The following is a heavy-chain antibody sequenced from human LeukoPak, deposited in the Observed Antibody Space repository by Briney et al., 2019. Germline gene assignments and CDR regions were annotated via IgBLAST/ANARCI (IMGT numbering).Heavy chain of an antibody. V-gene: IGHV1-46*01. CDR3: AREGLRAATTDY. CDR2: INPSGGST. D-gene: IGHD2-15*01. J-gene: IGHJ4*02. Sequence: ASVKVSCKASGYIFISYYIHWVRQAPGQGLEWMGIINPSGGSTSYAQKFQGRVTMTRDTSTSTVYMELSSLRSEDTAVYYCAREGLRAATTDYWGQGTLVTVSS. CDR1: GYIFISYY.